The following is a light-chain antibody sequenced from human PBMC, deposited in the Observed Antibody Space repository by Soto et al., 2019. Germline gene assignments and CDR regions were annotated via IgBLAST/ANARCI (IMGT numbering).Light chain of an antibody. CDR2: DNN. Sequence: QSLLTQPPSVSAAPGQKVTISCSGSSSNIGNNYVSWYQQLPGTAPKLLIYDNNKRPSGIPDRFSGSKSGTSATLGITGLQTGDEADYYCGTWDSSGVFGGGNKLTVL. V-gene: IGLV1-51*01. CDR3: GTWDSSGV. J-gene: IGLJ3*02. CDR1: SSNIGNNY.